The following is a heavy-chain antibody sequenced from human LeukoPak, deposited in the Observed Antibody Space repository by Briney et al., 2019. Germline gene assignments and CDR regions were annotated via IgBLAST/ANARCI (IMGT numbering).Heavy chain of an antibody. V-gene: IGHV3-15*01. CDR1: GFTFSNAW. D-gene: IGHD2-15*01. CDR3: SSWRYCSGGSCYDY. J-gene: IGHJ4*02. Sequence: GGSLRLSCAASGFTFSNAWMSWVRQAPGKGLERVGRIKSKTDGGTTDYAAPVKGRFTISRDDSRNTLYLQMNSLKTEDTAVYFCSSWRYCSGGSCYDYWGQGTLVTVSS. CDR2: IKSKTDGGTT.